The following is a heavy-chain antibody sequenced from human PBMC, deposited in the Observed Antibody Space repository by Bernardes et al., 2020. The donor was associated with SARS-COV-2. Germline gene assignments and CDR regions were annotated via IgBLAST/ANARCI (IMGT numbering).Heavy chain of an antibody. CDR2: INPNSRGT. V-gene: IGHV1-2*02. D-gene: IGHD5-18*01. Sequence: ASVKVSCKASGYTFTGYYMHWVRQAPGQGLAWMGWINPNSRGTNYAQKFQGRVTMTRDTSLSTAYLELSRLRSDDTAVYYCAREDTAMGYYHYGMDVWGQGTTVTVSS. CDR1: GYTFTGYY. J-gene: IGHJ6*02. CDR3: AREDTAMGYYHYGMDV.